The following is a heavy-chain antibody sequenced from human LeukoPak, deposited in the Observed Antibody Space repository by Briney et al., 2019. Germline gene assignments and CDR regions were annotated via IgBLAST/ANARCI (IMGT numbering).Heavy chain of an antibody. CDR3: ARRIAMAGNAFDF. V-gene: IGHV4-34*01. J-gene: IGHJ3*01. Sequence: SETLSLTCAVYGGSFSGYYWSWIRQPPGKGLEWLGEVNHGGGANYNPSLKSRVTISVDTSKNQFSQKLSSGTAADTAVYCCARRIAMAGNAFDFWGQGTMVTVSS. CDR1: GGSFSGYY. CDR2: VNHGGGA. D-gene: IGHD6-19*01.